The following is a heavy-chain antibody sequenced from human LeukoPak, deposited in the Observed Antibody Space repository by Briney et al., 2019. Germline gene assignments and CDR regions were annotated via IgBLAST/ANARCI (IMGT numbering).Heavy chain of an antibody. D-gene: IGHD1-1*01. CDR2: INYSGTT. CDR1: SGSFSSSSYF. Sequence: PSETLSLTCTVSSGSFSSSSYFCGWIRQPPGMGLEWIATINYSGTTYYNPSLKSRVTTSVDTSNNRFSLKLSSVTAADPAVYCCARLRGGVQLWGDWGQGALVTVSS. V-gene: IGHV4-39*01. J-gene: IGHJ4*01. CDR3: ARLRGGVQLWGD.